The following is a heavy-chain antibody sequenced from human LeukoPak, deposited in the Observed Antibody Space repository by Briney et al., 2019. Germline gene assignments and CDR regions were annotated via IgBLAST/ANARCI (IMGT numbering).Heavy chain of an antibody. Sequence: PGGSLRLSCAGSGFTINNNYMSWVRQAPGKGLEWVSVIYSGGSTYYADSVKGRFIISRDISKNTLYLQMNSLRPEDTAVYYCASHYDSGNYFYFDYWGQGTLVTVSS. CDR1: GFTINNNY. CDR3: ASHYDSGNYFYFDY. CDR2: IYSGGST. J-gene: IGHJ4*02. D-gene: IGHD3-10*01. V-gene: IGHV3-53*01.